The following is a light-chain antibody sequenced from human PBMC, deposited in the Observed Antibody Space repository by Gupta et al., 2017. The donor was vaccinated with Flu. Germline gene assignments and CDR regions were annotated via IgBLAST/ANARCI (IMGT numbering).Light chain of an antibody. CDR3: QRYGESRAFT. Sequence: AALACRSSQTIEDTIKSWYRQQPCQAHRLHIYGSYTRTPGIPDRFRGSGSGTDFALTISIRGPEDFAMYYYQRYGESRAFTFGQGTKVDI. CDR1: QTIEDTI. V-gene: IGKV3-20*01. J-gene: IGKJ2*01. CDR2: GSY.